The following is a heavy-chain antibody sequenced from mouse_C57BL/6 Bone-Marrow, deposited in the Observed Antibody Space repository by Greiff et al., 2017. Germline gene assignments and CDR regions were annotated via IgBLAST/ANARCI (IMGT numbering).Heavy chain of an antibody. V-gene: IGHV14-2*01. CDR3: AKGYGCRFAY. CDR2: IDPEDGET. D-gene: IGHD1-1*01. J-gene: IGHJ3*01. CDR1: GFNITDYY. Sequence: EVKLMESGAELVKPGASVKLSCTASGFNITDYYMHWVKQRTEQGLEWIGRIDPEDGETKYDPKFQGKATITADTSSNTAYLQLSSLTSEDTAVYYCAKGYGCRFAYWGQGTLVTVSA.